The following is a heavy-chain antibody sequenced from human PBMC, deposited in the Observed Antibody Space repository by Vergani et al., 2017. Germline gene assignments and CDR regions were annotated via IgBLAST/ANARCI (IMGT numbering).Heavy chain of an antibody. Sequence: QVQLVQPGAEVKKPGASVKVSCKAPGYTFTSYYMHWVRQAPGQGLEWMGIINPSGPSITYAQTFQERVTMTRETSTNTVYMELSSLRSDDTAVYYCARGVEATISGRLDYWGQGTLVTVSS. J-gene: IGHJ4*02. CDR1: GYTFTSYY. V-gene: IGHV1-46*03. CDR2: INPSGPSI. D-gene: IGHD1-26*01. CDR3: ARGVEATISGRLDY.